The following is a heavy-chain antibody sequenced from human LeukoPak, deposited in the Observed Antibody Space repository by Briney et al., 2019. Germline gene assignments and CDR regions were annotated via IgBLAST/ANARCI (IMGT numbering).Heavy chain of an antibody. CDR2: MNHSGSA. CDR3: SRLRTATVVVIWFGR. Sequence: SETLSLTCAVYGGSFSGYYWTWIRQPPGKGLEWMGEMNHSGSANYNPSLKSRVTISVDTSKNHCSLRRSSMTAADTAVYYCSRLRTATVVVIWFGRWGQGALVSLPS. J-gene: IGHJ5*02. CDR1: GGSFSGYY. D-gene: IGHD3-16*02. V-gene: IGHV4-34*01.